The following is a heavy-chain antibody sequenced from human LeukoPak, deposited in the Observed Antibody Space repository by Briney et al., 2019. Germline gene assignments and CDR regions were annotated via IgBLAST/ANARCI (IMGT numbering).Heavy chain of an antibody. CDR3: ARGPGGLRNRYSGSYSYYDY. CDR1: GYTFTSYG. Sequence: GASVKVSCKASGYTFTSYGISWVRQAPGQGLEWMGWISAYNGNTNYAQKLQGRVTMTTDTSTSTAYMELRSLRSDDTAVYYCARGPGGLRNRYSGSYSYYDYWGQGTLVTVSS. CDR2: ISAYNGNT. J-gene: IGHJ4*02. V-gene: IGHV1-18*01. D-gene: IGHD1-26*01.